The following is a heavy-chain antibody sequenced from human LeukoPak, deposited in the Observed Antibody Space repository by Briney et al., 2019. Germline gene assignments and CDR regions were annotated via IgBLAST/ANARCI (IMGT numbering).Heavy chain of an antibody. J-gene: IGHJ6*03. Sequence: GGSLRLSCAASGFTFSSYAMHWVRQAPGKGLEWVSYISSSGSTIYYADSVKGRFTISRDNAKNSLYLQMNSLRAEDTAVYYCARAGRYDFWSGYMGYMDVWGKGTTVTVSS. CDR3: ARAGRYDFWSGYMGYMDV. D-gene: IGHD3-3*01. CDR1: GFTFSSYA. CDR2: ISSSGSTI. V-gene: IGHV3-48*04.